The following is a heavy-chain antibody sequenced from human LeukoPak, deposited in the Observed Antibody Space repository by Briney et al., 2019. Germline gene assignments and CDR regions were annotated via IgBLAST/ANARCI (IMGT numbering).Heavy chain of an antibody. CDR1: GLTFSSYA. Sequence: GGSLRLSCAASGLTFSSYAMSWVRQAPGKGLEWVSAITGSDGSTYYADSVKGRFTISRDNSKSTLYLQMDSLRAEDTAVYYCAKEGDYYDRSGYYSDNYYYYMEVWGTGTTVTVSS. CDR3: AKEGDYYDRSGYYSDNYYYYMEV. V-gene: IGHV3-23*01. D-gene: IGHD3-22*01. J-gene: IGHJ6*03. CDR2: ITGSDGST.